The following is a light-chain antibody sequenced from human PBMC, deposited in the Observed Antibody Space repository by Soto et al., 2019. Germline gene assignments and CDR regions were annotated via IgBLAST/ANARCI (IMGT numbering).Light chain of an antibody. CDR2: DVT. CDR3: GSYATGGAYV. V-gene: IGLV2-14*01. CDR1: SSDVGGYNA. Sequence: QSALTQPASVSGSPGQSITISCTGTSSDVGGYNAVSWYQQHPGKAPKLMIYDVTNRPSGASNRFSGSKSGNTASLTISGLQAEDEADYYCGSYATGGAYVFGTGTKLTVX. J-gene: IGLJ1*01.